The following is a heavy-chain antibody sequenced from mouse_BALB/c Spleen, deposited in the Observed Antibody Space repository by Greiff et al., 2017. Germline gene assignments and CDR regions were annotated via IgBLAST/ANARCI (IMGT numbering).Heavy chain of an antibody. CDR3: AVYGNHYYAMDY. D-gene: IGHD2-10*02. J-gene: IGHJ4*01. Sequence: EVMLVESGGGLVQPGGSRKLSCAASGFTFSSFGMHWVRQAPEKGLEWVAYISSGSSTIYYADTVKGRFTISRDNPKNTLFLQMTSLRSEDTAMYYCAVYGNHYYAMDYWGQGTSVTVSS. V-gene: IGHV5-17*02. CDR2: ISSGSSTI. CDR1: GFTFSSFG.